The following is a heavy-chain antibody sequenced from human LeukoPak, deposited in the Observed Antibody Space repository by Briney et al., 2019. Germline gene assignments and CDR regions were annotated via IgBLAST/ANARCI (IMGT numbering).Heavy chain of an antibody. Sequence: SETLSLTCAVYGGSFSGYYWSWIRQPPGKGLEWIGEINHSGSTNYNPSLKSRVTISVDTSKNQFSLKLSSVTAADTAVYYCARHRKRSSRWVYFDYWGQGTLVTVSS. CDR1: GGSFSGYY. D-gene: IGHD6-13*01. CDR2: INHSGST. V-gene: IGHV4-34*01. CDR3: ARHRKRSSRWVYFDY. J-gene: IGHJ4*02.